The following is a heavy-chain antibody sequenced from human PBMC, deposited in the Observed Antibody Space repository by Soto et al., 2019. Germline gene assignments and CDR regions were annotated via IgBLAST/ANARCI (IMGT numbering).Heavy chain of an antibody. J-gene: IGHJ6*02. D-gene: IGHD6-13*01. CDR3: ARVSSWYGVRYGMDV. Sequence: GESLKISCKGSGYSFTSYCIGWVRQMPGKGLEWMGIIYPGDSDTRYSPSFQGQVTISADKSISTAYLQWSSLKASDTAMYYCARVSSWYGVRYGMDVWGQGTTVTVSS. CDR1: GYSFTSYC. V-gene: IGHV5-51*01. CDR2: IYPGDSDT.